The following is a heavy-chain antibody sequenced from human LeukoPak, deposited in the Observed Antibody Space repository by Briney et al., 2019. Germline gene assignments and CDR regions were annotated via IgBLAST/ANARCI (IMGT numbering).Heavy chain of an antibody. V-gene: IGHV5-51*01. CDR2: IYPGDSET. CDR3: TRGGGSSWWPFDY. Sequence: GESLQISCKGSGYIFSSYWIGWVRQMPGKGLEWMGIIYPGDSETRYSPSFQGQVTVSADKSISTAYLQWSSLKASDTAMYYCTRGGGSSWWPFDYWGQGTLVTVSS. J-gene: IGHJ4*02. D-gene: IGHD6-13*01. CDR1: GYIFSSYW.